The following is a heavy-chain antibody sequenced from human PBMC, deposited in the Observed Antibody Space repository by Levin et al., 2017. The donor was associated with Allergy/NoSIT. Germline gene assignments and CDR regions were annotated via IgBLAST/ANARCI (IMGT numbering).Heavy chain of an antibody. D-gene: IGHD3/OR15-3a*01. CDR1: GGSFSGHY. J-gene: IGHJ5*02. Sequence: SQTLSLTCGVYGGSFSGHYWSWLRQSPGKGLEWIGEINHRGSANYKRSLKSRVTISEDTSKNQFSLRLSSVTAADTAIYYCARGRGFWTGYYYFDPWGQGTPVTVSS. CDR2: INHRGSA. V-gene: IGHV4-34*01. CDR3: ARGRGFWTGYYYFDP.